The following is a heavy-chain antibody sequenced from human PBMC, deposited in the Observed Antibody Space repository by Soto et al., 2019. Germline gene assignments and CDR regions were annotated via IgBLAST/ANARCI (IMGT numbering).Heavy chain of an antibody. CDR3: ARGDIVVVPAAPVRYYYYGMDV. Sequence: QVQLVQSGAEVKKPGASVKVSCKASGYTFTSYGISWVRQAPGQGLEWMGWISAYNGNTNYAQKLQVRVTMTTDTSTSTAYMELRSLRSDDTAVYYCARGDIVVVPAAPVRYYYYGMDVWGQGTTVTVSS. D-gene: IGHD2-2*01. CDR2: ISAYNGNT. CDR1: GYTFTSYG. V-gene: IGHV1-18*01. J-gene: IGHJ6*02.